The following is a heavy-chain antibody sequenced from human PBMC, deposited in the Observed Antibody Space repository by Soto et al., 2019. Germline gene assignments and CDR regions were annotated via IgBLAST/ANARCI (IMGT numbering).Heavy chain of an antibody. V-gene: IGHV3-23*01. J-gene: IGHJ6*03. Sequence: GGSLRLSCAASGFTFSSYAMSWVRQAPGKGLEWVSAISGSGGSTYYADSVKGRFTISRDNSKNTLYLQMNSLRAEDTAVYYCAKEGLRVLEWTYYYYYYMDVWGKGTTVTVSS. CDR3: AKEGLRVLEWTYYYYYYMDV. CDR2: ISGSGGST. CDR1: GFTFSSYA. D-gene: IGHD3-3*01.